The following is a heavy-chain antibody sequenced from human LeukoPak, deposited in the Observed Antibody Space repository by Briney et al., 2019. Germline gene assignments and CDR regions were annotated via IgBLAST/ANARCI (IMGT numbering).Heavy chain of an antibody. D-gene: IGHD3-10*01. J-gene: IGHJ4*02. CDR1: GFTFSNAW. V-gene: IGHV3-15*01. Sequence: GGSLRLSCAASGFTFSNAWMSWVRQAPGKGLEWVGLIKSKTDGGTTDYAAPVKGRFTISRDDSKNTLYLQMNSLKTEDTAVYYCTTDYSYGSGSYYGSIDYWGQGTLVTVSS. CDR3: TTDYSYGSGSYYGSIDY. CDR2: IKSKTDGGTT.